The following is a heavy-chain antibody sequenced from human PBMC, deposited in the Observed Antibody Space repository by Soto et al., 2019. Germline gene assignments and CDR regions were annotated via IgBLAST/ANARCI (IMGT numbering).Heavy chain of an antibody. J-gene: IGHJ4*02. D-gene: IGHD2-15*01. V-gene: IGHV1-3*01. CDR2: INVGNGNT. CDR3: AREGAHYTPLDH. Sequence: ASVKVSCKASGCTFTDYAIHWVRQAPGRGLEWMGWINVGNGNTGYSRKFQGRVTNARDMSASTAYIEVTSLTSEDTAIYYCAREGAHYTPLDHWGQGTLVTVSS. CDR1: GCTFTDYA.